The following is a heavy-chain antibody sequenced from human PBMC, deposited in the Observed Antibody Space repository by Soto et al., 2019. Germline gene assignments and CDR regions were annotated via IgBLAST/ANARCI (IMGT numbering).Heavy chain of an antibody. Sequence: SETLSLTXTVSGGSMSSYYWTWIRQPAGKGLEWIGRVYSSGGTHYNPSLKSRVTISLDTSKNQFSLRLLPVTDADTAVYYCARGQRFSDWFDPWGQGTLVTVSS. CDR3: ARGQRFSDWFDP. J-gene: IGHJ5*02. V-gene: IGHV4-4*07. D-gene: IGHD3-3*01. CDR1: GGSMSSYY. CDR2: VYSSGGT.